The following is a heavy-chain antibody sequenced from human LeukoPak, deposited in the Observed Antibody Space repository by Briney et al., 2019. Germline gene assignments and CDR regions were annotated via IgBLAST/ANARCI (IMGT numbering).Heavy chain of an antibody. CDR2: VNSDGSST. Sequence: GGSLRLSCAASGFTFSTYWMHWVRQAPGKGLVWVSRVNSDGSSTTYAGSVKGRFTISRDNAKNTLYLQMSSLRAEDTAVYYCAKGPNYYDSSGYSDYWGQGTLVTVSS. D-gene: IGHD3-22*01. CDR1: GFTFSTYW. J-gene: IGHJ4*02. V-gene: IGHV3-74*01. CDR3: AKGPNYYDSSGYSDY.